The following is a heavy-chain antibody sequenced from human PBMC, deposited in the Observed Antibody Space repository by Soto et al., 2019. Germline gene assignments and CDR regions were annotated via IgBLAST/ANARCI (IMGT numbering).Heavy chain of an antibody. J-gene: IGHJ6*02. V-gene: IGHV3-53*01. Sequence: GSLRLSCAASGFTVSSNYMSWVRQTPGKGLEWVSVMYSGGFTYYADSVKGRFTISRDNSKNTLYLQMNSLRAEDTAVYYCARGSVAIFGVVTDYYYALDVWGQGTTVTVSS. D-gene: IGHD3-3*01. CDR3: ARGSVAIFGVVTDYYYALDV. CDR2: MYSGGFT. CDR1: GFTVSSNY.